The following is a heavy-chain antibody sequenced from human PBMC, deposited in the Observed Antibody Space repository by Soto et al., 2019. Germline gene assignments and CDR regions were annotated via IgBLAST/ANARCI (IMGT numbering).Heavy chain of an antibody. Sequence: QVQLQESGPGLVKPSDTLSLICAVSGYSISSSNWWGWIRQPPGKGLEWIGNIYYSGSAYYNPSLKSRVTMSVDTSKNPCSLKLTSVTAVDTAVYYCARGDYAKAFDIWGQGTTVTVSS. D-gene: IGHD2-2*01. V-gene: IGHV4-28*03. J-gene: IGHJ3*02. CDR1: GYSISSSNW. CDR2: IYYSGSA. CDR3: ARGDYAKAFDI.